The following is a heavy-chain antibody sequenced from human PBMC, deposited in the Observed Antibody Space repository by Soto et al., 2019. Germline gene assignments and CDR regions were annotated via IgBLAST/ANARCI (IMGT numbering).Heavy chain of an antibody. CDR2: ISGSGGST. CDR3: ASEQQLVPSLSADSDYYYGMDV. J-gene: IGHJ6*02. V-gene: IGHV3-23*01. Sequence: PGGSLRLSCAASGLTFSSYAMSWVRQAPGKGLEWVSAISGSGGSTYYADSVKGRFTISRDNSKNTLYLQMNSLRAEDTAVYYCASEQQLVPSLSADSDYYYGMDVWGQGTTVTVSS. CDR1: GLTFSSYA. D-gene: IGHD6-13*01.